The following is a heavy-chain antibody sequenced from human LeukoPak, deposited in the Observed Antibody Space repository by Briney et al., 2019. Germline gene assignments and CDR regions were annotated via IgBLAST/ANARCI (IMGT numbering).Heavy chain of an antibody. Sequence: PGGSLRLSCAASGFTFDNYAMNWVRQAPGKGLEWVSTISAIHSGTYYADSVRGRFTISRDNSKNTLFLQMNSLRAEDTAIYYCAKDGYYFDRSGYYPFDSWGHGTLVTVSS. CDR1: GFTFDNYA. D-gene: IGHD3-22*01. CDR2: ISAIHSGT. J-gene: IGHJ4*01. V-gene: IGHV3-23*01. CDR3: AKDGYYFDRSGYYPFDS.